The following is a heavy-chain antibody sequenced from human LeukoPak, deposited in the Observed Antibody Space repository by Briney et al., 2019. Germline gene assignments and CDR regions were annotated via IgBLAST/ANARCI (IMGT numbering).Heavy chain of an antibody. D-gene: IGHD3/OR15-3a*01. Sequence: PSETLSLTCTVSGGSISSSSYYWGWIRQPPGKGLECIGSIYYSGSTYYNPSLKSRVTISVDTSKNQFTLKLSSVTAADTAVYYCARGGGWDWSFCLFDYWGQGTLVTVSS. CDR1: GGSISSSSYY. CDR2: IYYSGST. J-gene: IGHJ4*02. V-gene: IGHV4-39*01. CDR3: ARGGGWDWSFCLFDY.